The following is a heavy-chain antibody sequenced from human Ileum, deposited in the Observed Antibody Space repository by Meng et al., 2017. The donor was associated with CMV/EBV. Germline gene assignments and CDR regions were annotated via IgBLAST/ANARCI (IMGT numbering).Heavy chain of an antibody. CDR3: ARSRGSGWYYYGMDV. J-gene: IGHJ6*02. V-gene: IGHV3-13*01. CDR1: GFTLSSYD. CDR2: IYTAGDT. Sequence: GESLKISCVAPGFTLSSYDMHWVRQATGKGLEWVSSIYTAGDTYYPGSVKGRFTISRENPKNSLYLQVNSLRAGDTAVYYCARSRGSGWYYYGMDVWGQGTTVTVSS. D-gene: IGHD6-19*01.